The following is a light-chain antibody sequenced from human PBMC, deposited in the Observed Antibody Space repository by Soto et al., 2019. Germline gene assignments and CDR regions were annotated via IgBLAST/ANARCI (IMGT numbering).Light chain of an antibody. Sequence: EIVLTQSPGTLSLSPGERATLSCRARQSLSSNHLVWPLAWYQQNPGQTPRLLIYGTSSRATGLPDRFSGSGSGTDFPLTISRLEPEDFAVYYCQQYGRSHPITFGQGTRLEIK. CDR3: QQYGRSHPIT. V-gene: IGKV3-20*01. CDR2: GTS. CDR1: QSLSSNH. J-gene: IGKJ5*01.